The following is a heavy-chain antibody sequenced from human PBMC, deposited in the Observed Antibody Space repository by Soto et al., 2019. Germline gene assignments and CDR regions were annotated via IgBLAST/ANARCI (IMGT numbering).Heavy chain of an antibody. CDR3: ARDDYKDGGNNWFDP. CDR2: IYTKERT. Sequence: SETLTLTCTVSGGSITNYYWSWIRQPAGKGLEWIGRIYTKERTNYNLSFRNRVTMSVDTSKNQFSLKLDAVTAADTAVYYCARDDYKDGGNNWFDPWGQGTLVTVSS. D-gene: IGHD3-16*01. CDR1: GGSITNYY. J-gene: IGHJ5*02. V-gene: IGHV4-4*07.